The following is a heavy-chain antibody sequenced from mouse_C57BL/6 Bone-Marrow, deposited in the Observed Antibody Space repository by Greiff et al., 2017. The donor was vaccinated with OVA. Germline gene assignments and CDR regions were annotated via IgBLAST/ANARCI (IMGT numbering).Heavy chain of an antibody. V-gene: IGHV14-1*01. J-gene: IGHJ3*01. Sequence: VQLQQSGAELVRPGASVKLSCTASGFNFNDYYMHWVKQRPEKGLEWIGRIDPEDGDTEYAAKFQGKATLTAETSSNTAYLQLSRLTSEDTAVYYCTTPLYYDGSGFAYWGQGTLVTVSA. CDR1: GFNFNDYY. D-gene: IGHD1-1*01. CDR3: TTPLYYDGSGFAY. CDR2: IDPEDGDT.